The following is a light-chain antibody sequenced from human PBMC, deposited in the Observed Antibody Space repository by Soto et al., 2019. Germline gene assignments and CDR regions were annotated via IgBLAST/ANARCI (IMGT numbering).Light chain of an antibody. Sequence: EIVMTQSPLSLSVTPGEPASISCRSNQSLLKSGGYNYLDWYLQKPGQSPQVVIYMGAGRAPGVPDRFSGRGSGTSFTLEISRVEAEDVGIYYCMQSLQTLYTFGQGTKVDIK. CDR3: MQSLQTLYT. CDR2: MGA. V-gene: IGKV2-28*01. J-gene: IGKJ2*01. CDR1: QSLLKSGGYNY.